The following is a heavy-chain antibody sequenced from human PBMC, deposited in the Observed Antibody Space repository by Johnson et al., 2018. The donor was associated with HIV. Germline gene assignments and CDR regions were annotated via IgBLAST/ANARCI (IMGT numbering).Heavy chain of an antibody. V-gene: IGHV3-NL1*01. Sequence: VQLVESGGGVVQPGGSLRLSCAASRFTFSSYGMHWFRQAPGKGLEWVSGISGGGGRTFYADSVKGRFTISRDNSKNTLYLQMNSLRAEDTALYYCAKERAIVGATFGAFDIWGQGTMVTVSS. CDR2: ISGGGGRT. CDR3: AKERAIVGATFGAFDI. CDR1: RFTFSSYG. J-gene: IGHJ3*02. D-gene: IGHD1-26*01.